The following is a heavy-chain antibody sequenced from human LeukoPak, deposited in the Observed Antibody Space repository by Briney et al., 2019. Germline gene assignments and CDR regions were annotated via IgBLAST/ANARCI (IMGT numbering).Heavy chain of an antibody. CDR2: INHSGST. CDR3: ARGTILPYYYYYYGMDV. J-gene: IGHJ6*02. D-gene: IGHD3-3*01. V-gene: IGHV4-34*01. CDR1: GGSFSGYY. Sequence: SETLSLTCAVYGGSFSGYYWSWIRQPPGKGLEWIGEINHSGSTDYNPSLKSRVTISVDTSKNQFSLKLSSVTAADTAVYYCARGTILPYYYYYYGMDVWGQGTTVTVSS.